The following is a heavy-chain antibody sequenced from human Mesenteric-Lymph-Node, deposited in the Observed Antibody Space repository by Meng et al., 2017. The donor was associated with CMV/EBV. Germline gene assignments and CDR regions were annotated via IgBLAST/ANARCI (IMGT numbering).Heavy chain of an antibody. CDR1: GFTFSSYA. D-gene: IGHD3-10*01. J-gene: IGHJ6*02. CDR3: AKEARVTNYYGSGSYYFEDGMDV. Sequence: GESLKISCAASGFTFSSYAMSWVRQAPGKGLEWVSAISGSGGSTYYADSVKGRFTISRDNSKNTLYLQMNSLRAEDTAVYYCAKEARVTNYYGSGSYYFEDGMDVWGQGTTVTVSS. V-gene: IGHV3-23*01. CDR2: ISGSGGST.